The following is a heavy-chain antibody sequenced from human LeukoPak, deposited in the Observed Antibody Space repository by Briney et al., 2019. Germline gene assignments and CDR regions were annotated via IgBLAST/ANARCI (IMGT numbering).Heavy chain of an antibody. CDR1: GFIVSSNY. CDR3: ARDSRHDYGDYQYYFDN. CDR2: ISSGGST. D-gene: IGHD4-17*01. J-gene: IGHJ4*02. Sequence: GGSLRLSCSASGFIVSSNYMSWVRQAPGKGLEWVSVISSGGSTYYADSVKGRFTISRDNSKNTLYLQMNSLRAEDTAVYYCARDSRHDYGDYQYYFDNWGQGSLVTLSS. V-gene: IGHV3-53*01.